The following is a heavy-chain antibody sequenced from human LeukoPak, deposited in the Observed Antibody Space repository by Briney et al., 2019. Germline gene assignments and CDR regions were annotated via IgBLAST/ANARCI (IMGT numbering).Heavy chain of an antibody. CDR1: GGSISSSSYY. D-gene: IGHD3-10*01. CDR3: ASPRVNWFDP. Sequence: PSETLSLTCTVSGGSISSSSYYWGWIRQPPGKGLEWIGSIYYSGSTYYNPSLKSRVTISVDTSKNQFSLKLSSVTAADTAVYYCASPRVNWFDPWGQGTLVTVSS. J-gene: IGHJ5*02. V-gene: IGHV4-39*01. CDR2: IYYSGST.